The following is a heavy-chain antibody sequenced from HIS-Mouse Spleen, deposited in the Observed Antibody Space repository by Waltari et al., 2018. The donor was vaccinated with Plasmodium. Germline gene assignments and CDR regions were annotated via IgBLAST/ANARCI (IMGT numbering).Heavy chain of an antibody. CDR3: ARVLGYKAAAGTFVEYFQH. Sequence: QVQLVQSGAEVKKPGASVKVSCKASGSTFTGYYLPAVLTAPGQGLEWMGWINPNSGGTNYAQKFQGRVTMTRDTSISTAYMELSRLRSDDTAVYYCARVLGYKAAAGTFVEYFQHWGQGTLVTVSS. CDR1: GSTFTGYY. J-gene: IGHJ1*01. CDR2: INPNSGGT. D-gene: IGHD6-13*01. V-gene: IGHV1-2*02.